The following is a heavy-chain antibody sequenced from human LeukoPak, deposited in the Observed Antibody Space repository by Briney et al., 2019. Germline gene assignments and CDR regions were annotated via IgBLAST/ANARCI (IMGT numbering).Heavy chain of an antibody. V-gene: IGHV3-30-3*01. J-gene: IGHJ4*02. CDR3: ASSVVGVPAAGYFDY. D-gene: IGHD2-2*01. CDR2: ISYDGSNK. CDR1: GFTFSSYA. Sequence: GGSLRLSCAASGFTFSSYAMHWVRQAPGKGLEWVAVISYDGSNKYYADSVKGRFTISRDNSKNTLYLQMNSLRAEDTAVYYCASSVVGVPAAGYFDYWGQGTLVTVSS.